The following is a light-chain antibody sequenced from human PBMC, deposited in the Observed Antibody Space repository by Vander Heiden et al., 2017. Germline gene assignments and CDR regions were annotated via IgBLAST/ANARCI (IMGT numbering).Light chain of an antibody. Sequence: QSALTQPASVSGSPGQSITISCTGTSSDVGSYNLVSWYQQHAGKAPKLIIYEVNKRPSGVSNRFSGSKSGNTASLTISGLQAEDEADYYCCSYAGSRSYVFGTGTKVTV. CDR2: EVN. V-gene: IGLV2-23*02. CDR1: SSDVGSYNL. CDR3: CSYAGSRSYV. J-gene: IGLJ1*01.